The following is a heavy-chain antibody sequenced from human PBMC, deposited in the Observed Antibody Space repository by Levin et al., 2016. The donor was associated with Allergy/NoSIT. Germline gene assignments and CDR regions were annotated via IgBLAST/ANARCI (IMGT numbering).Heavy chain of an antibody. CDR2: ISSRDDSDT. D-gene: IGHD4-17*01. Sequence: GESLKISCVASGFLFSDYYMMWIRQAPGKGLEWVSYISSRDDSDTNYADSVKGRFTISRDNAKNSVYLQMNSLRAEDTAVYYCVRDRTDYGAKGDLDSWGQGTLVTVSS. V-gene: IGHV3-11*06. CDR1: GFLFSDYY. J-gene: IGHJ4*02. CDR3: VRDRTDYGAKGDLDS.